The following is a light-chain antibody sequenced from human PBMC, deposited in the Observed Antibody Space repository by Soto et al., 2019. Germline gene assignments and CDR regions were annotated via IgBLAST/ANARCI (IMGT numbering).Light chain of an antibody. CDR3: HQFNNWPPLT. J-gene: IGKJ4*01. V-gene: IGKV3-15*01. Sequence: EIVMTQSPATLSVSPGERATLSCRASQSVSSNLALYQQKPGQAPRLLIYGASTRATGIPARFSGSGSGTEFTLTISSLQSEDFAVYYCHQFNNWPPLTFGGGTKVEIK. CDR2: GAS. CDR1: QSVSSN.